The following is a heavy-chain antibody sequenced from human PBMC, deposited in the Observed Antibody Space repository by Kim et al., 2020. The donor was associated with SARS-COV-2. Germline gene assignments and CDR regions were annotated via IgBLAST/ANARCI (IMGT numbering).Heavy chain of an antibody. CDR2: T. CDR3: AKVFSSWYFDY. Sequence: TYYADSVKGRFTISRDNSKNTLYLQMNSLRAEDTAVYYCAKVFSSWYFDYWGQGTLVTVSS. J-gene: IGHJ4*02. D-gene: IGHD6-13*01. V-gene: IGHV3-23*01.